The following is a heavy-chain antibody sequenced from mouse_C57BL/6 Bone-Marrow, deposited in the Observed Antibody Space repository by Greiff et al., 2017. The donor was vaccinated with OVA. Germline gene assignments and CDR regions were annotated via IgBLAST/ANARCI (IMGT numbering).Heavy chain of an antibody. Sequence: QVQLQQPGAELVKPGASVKLSCKASGYTFTSYWMQWVKQRPGQGLEWIGEIDPSDSYTNYNQKFKGKATLPVDTSSSTAYMQLSSLTSEDSAVYYCAREVNWYFDVWGTGTTVTVSS. CDR3: AREVNWYFDV. V-gene: IGHV1-50*01. J-gene: IGHJ1*03. CDR2: IDPSDSYT. CDR1: GYTFTSYW. D-gene: IGHD2-2*01.